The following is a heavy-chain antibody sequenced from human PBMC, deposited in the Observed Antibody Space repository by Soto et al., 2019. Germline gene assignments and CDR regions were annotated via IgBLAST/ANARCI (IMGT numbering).Heavy chain of an antibody. Sequence: SETLSLTCTVSGGSISSGDYYWSWIRQPPGKGLEWIGYIYYSGSTYYNPSLKSRVTISVDTSKNQFSLKLSSVTAADTAVYYCASPSSGYYYSFDYWGQGTLVTVS. D-gene: IGHD3-22*01. V-gene: IGHV4-30-4*01. CDR3: ASPSSGYYYSFDY. CDR1: GGSISSGDYY. CDR2: IYYSGST. J-gene: IGHJ4*02.